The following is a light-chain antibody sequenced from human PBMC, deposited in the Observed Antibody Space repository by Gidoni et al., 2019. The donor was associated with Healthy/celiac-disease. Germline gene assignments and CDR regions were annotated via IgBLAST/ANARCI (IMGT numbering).Light chain of an antibody. Sequence: SYEPTQPPSLSASPGQTASITCSGDKLGDKYACWYQQKPGQSPVLVIYQDSKRPSGIPERFSGSNSGNTATLTISGTQAMDEADYYCQAWDSSTGVFGTGTKVTVL. J-gene: IGLJ1*01. V-gene: IGLV3-1*01. CDR1: KLGDKY. CDR2: QDS. CDR3: QAWDSSTGV.